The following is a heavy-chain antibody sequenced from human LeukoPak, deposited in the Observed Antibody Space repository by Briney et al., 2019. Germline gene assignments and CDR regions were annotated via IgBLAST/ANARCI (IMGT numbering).Heavy chain of an antibody. J-gene: IGHJ4*02. CDR1: GDSVSSNSAA. Sequence: SQTLSLTCAISGDSVSSNSAAWIWIRQSPSRGLEWLGRTYYRSKWYIEYTVSVKSRITINPDTSKNQSSLQLSSVNPEDTAVYYCARLGSGSNYWGQGTLVTVSS. V-gene: IGHV6-1*01. CDR2: TYYRSKWYI. D-gene: IGHD3-10*01. CDR3: ARLGSGSNY.